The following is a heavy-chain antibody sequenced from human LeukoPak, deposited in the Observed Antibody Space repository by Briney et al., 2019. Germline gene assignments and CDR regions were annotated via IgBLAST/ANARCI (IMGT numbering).Heavy chain of an antibody. Sequence: GGSLRLSCAASGFTFSNHGMNWVRQAPGKGLEWVSGIISSSRSTYYAGSVRGRFTISRDNSRNTLYLQMNSLRAEDTAVYYCAKAVLVAAGFDYWGQGTLVTVSS. V-gene: IGHV3-23*01. CDR1: GFTFSNHG. CDR3: AKAVLVAAGFDY. J-gene: IGHJ4*02. D-gene: IGHD6-13*01. CDR2: IISSSRST.